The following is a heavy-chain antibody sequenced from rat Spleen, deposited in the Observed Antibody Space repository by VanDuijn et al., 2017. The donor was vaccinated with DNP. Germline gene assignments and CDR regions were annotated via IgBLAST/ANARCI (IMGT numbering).Heavy chain of an antibody. Sequence: EVQLVESGGGLVQPGRSLKLSCAASGFTFSNYDMAWVRQAPTKGLEWVASITNTGGSTYYLDSVKGRFTISRDNAKNTLYLQMDSLRSEDTATYYCTTDPSYYSSPFAYWGQGTLVTVSS. CDR3: TTDPSYYSSPFAY. V-gene: IGHV5-27*01. CDR2: ITNTGGST. CDR1: GFTFSNYD. J-gene: IGHJ3*01. D-gene: IGHD1-2*01.